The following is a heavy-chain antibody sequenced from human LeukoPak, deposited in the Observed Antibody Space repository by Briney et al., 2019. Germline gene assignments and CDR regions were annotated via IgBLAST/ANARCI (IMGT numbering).Heavy chain of an antibody. CDR1: GGSFSGYY. CDR2: INHSGST. J-gene: IGHJ3*02. D-gene: IGHD3-10*01. CDR3: ARGFALLLWFGETHAFDI. Sequence: SETLSLTCAVYGGSFSGYYWSWIRQPPGKGLEWIGEINHSGSTNYNPSLKSRVTISVDTSKNQFPLKLSSVTAADTAVYYCARGFALLLWFGETHAFDIWGQGTMVTVSS. V-gene: IGHV4-34*01.